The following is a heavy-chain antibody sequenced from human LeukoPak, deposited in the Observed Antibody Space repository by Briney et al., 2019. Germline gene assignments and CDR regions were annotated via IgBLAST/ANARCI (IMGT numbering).Heavy chain of an antibody. CDR1: GGSFSGYY. V-gene: IGHV4-34*01. Sequence: SETLSLTCAVYGGSFSGYYWSWIRQPPGKGLEWIGEINHSGSTNYNPSLKSRVTISVDTSKNQFSLKLSSVTAADTAVYYCARTGGSTEGAFDIWGQGTMVTVSS. CDR3: ARTGGSTEGAFDI. CDR2: INHSGST. J-gene: IGHJ3*02. D-gene: IGHD1-14*01.